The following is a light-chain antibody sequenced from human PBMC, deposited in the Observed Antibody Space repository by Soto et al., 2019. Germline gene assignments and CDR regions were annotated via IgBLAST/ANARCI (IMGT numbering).Light chain of an antibody. CDR2: KAS. Sequence: DIQMTQSPSTLSASVGDRVTITCRASQSISSWLAWYQQKPGKAPKLLIYKASSLESGVPSRFSGSGSGTEFTLTISNLQPDDFATYYCQQYNILRTFGQGTKVEIK. V-gene: IGKV1-5*03. CDR3: QQYNILRT. CDR1: QSISSW. J-gene: IGKJ1*01.